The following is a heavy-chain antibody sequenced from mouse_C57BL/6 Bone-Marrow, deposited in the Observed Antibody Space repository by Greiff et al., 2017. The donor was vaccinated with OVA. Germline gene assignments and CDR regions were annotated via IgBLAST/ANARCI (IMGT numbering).Heavy chain of an antibody. CDR1: GYAFSSSW. D-gene: IGHD2-3*01. J-gene: IGHJ3*01. CDR2: IYPGDGDT. Sequence: VQLQESGPELVKPGASVKISCKASGYAFSSSWMNWVKQRPGKGLEWIGRIYPGDGDTNYNGKFKGKATLTADKSSSTAYMQLSSLTSEDSAVYFCARGNDGYYVAWFAYWGQGTLVTVSA. CDR3: ARGNDGYYVAWFAY. V-gene: IGHV1-82*01.